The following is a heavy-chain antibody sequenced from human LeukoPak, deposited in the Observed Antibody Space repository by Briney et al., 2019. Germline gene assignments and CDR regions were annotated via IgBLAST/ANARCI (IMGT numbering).Heavy chain of an antibody. D-gene: IGHD1-26*01. CDR1: GFTFDDYA. J-gene: IGHJ4*02. CDR3: AKDSSAEVGASFDDMFDY. Sequence: GRSLRLSCAASGFTFDDYAMHWVRQAPGKGLEWVSGISWNSGSIGYADSVKGRFTISRDNAKNSLYLQINSLKAEDTGLDYCAKDSSAEVGASFDDMFDYWGQGTLVTVST. V-gene: IGHV3-9*01. CDR2: ISWNSGSI.